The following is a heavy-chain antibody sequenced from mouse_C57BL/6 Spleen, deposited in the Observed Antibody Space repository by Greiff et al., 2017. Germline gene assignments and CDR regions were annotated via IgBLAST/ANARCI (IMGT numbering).Heavy chain of an antibody. CDR1: GYTFTDYY. CDR3: EREVIYDDYYAFAY. J-gene: IGHJ3*01. Sequence: VQLQQPGAELVKPGASVKMSCKASGYTFTDYYMHWVKQRHGQGLEWIGGINPYNGGTSYNQKFKGKATLTVDKSSSTAYMELNSLTSEDYAVXFCEREVIYDDYYAFAYWGQGTLVTVSA. CDR2: INPYNGGT. V-gene: IGHV1-19*01. D-gene: IGHD2-3*01.